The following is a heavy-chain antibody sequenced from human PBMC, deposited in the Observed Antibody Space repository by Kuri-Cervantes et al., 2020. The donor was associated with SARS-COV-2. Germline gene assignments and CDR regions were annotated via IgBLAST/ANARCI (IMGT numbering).Heavy chain of an antibody. V-gene: IGHV3-53*01. Sequence: GESLKISCAASGFTVSSNYMSWVRQAPGKGLEWVSVIYSGGSTYYADSVKGRFTISRDNSKNTLYLQMNSLRAEDTAVYYFAKSRLTTYFGPAEYFQHWGQGTLVTVSS. CDR2: IYSGGST. D-gene: IGHD3-9*01. CDR3: AKSRLTTYFGPAEYFQH. J-gene: IGHJ1*01. CDR1: GFTVSSNY.